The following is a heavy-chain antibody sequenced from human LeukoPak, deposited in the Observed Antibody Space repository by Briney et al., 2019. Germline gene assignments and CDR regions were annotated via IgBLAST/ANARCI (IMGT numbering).Heavy chain of an antibody. D-gene: IGHD6-19*01. CDR2: ISPGGGSK. J-gene: IGHJ4*02. CDR3: AGGRDTAVAGPGGYFDY. V-gene: IGHV3-11*01. CDR1: GFTFTDYH. Sequence: GGSLRLSCAAFGFTFTDYHMSWIRQAPGKGLECVSYISPGGGSKYFADSVKGRFTISRDNAKNSLYLQMNSLTAEDTAVYYCAGGRDTAVAGPGGYFDYWAQGTLVTASS.